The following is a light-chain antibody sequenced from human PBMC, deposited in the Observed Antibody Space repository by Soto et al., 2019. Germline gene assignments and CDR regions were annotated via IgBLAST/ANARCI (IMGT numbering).Light chain of an antibody. CDR3: QAWDSGTVV. V-gene: IGLV3-1*01. J-gene: IGLJ2*01. Sequence: SYELTQPPSVSVSPGQTANITSSGNTLGSKFVFWYQQKAGQSPMVVIYEDTKRPSGIPERFSGSNSGNTATLTISGTQAMDEADFYCQAWDSGTVVFGGGTKVTVL. CDR1: TLGSKF. CDR2: EDT.